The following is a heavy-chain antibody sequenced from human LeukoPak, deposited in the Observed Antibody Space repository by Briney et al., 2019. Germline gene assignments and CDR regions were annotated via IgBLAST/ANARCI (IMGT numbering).Heavy chain of an antibody. V-gene: IGHV4-34*01. CDR3: ARAMISFGGVIDLDY. J-gene: IGHJ4*02. D-gene: IGHD3-16*02. Sequence: PSETLSLTCAVYGGSFSGYYWSWIRQPPGKGLEWIGEINHSGSTNYNPSLKSRVTISVDTSKNQFSLKLSSVTAADTAVYYCARAMISFGGVIDLDYWGQGALVTVSS. CDR2: INHSGST. CDR1: GGSFSGYY.